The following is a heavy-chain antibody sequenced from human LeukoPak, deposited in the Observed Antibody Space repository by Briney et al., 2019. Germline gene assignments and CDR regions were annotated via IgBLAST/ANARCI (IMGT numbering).Heavy chain of an antibody. V-gene: IGHV3-33*01. CDR3: ARSVLPPVLKDFDY. CDR1: GFIFSSCG. CDR2: IWYDGSKK. D-gene: IGHD4/OR15-4a*01. Sequence: GSLRLSCAASGFIFSSCGMHWVRQAPGKGLEWVAVIWYDGSKKYYADSVKGRFTISRDNSENTLFLQMNSLRAEDTAVYYCARSVLPPVLKDFDYWGQGTLVTVSS. J-gene: IGHJ4*02.